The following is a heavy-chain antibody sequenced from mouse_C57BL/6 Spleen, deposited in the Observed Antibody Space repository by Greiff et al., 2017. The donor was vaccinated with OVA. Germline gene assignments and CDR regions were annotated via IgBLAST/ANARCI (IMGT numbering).Heavy chain of an antibody. J-gene: IGHJ2*01. D-gene: IGHD2-4*01. CDR3: ARDNDYLYYFDY. V-gene: IGHV5-4*01. Sequence: EVQLVESGGGLVKPGGSLKLSCAASGFTFSSYAMSWVRQTPEKRLEWVATISDGGSYTYYPDNVKGRFTISRDNAKNNLYLQMSHLKSEDTAMYYCARDNDYLYYFDYWGQGTTLTVSS. CDR1: GFTFSSYA. CDR2: ISDGGSYT.